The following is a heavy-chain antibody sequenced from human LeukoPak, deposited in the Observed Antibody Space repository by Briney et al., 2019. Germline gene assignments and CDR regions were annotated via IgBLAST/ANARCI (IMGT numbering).Heavy chain of an antibody. Sequence: GGSLRLSCAASGSTFNSYSMHSVRQAPGKGLEWVTAISDDETYKFYADSVKGRFTISRDNSKNTLYLQMNSLRVEDTAIYYCTRGMLRQPPDYWGQGMLVTVSS. V-gene: IGHV3-30-3*01. D-gene: IGHD3-10*02. CDR1: GSTFNSYS. CDR3: TRGMLRQPPDY. CDR2: ISDDETYK. J-gene: IGHJ4*02.